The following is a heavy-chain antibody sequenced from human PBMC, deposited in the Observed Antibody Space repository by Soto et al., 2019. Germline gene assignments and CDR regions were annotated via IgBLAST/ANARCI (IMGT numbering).Heavy chain of an antibody. CDR2: ISYDGSNK. J-gene: IGHJ4*02. D-gene: IGHD2-15*01. Sequence: QVQLVESGGGVVQPGRSLRLSCAASGFTFSSYGMHWVRQAPGKGLEWVAVISYDGSNKYYADSVKGRFTISRDNSKKTLYLQMNSLRAEDTVVYYCATDQVRVVVAAAFDYWGQGTLVTVSS. CDR1: GFTFSSYG. CDR3: ATDQVRVVVAAAFDY. V-gene: IGHV3-30*03.